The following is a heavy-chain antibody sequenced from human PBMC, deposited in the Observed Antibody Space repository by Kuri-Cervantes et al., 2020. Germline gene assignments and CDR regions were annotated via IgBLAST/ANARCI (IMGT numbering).Heavy chain of an antibody. CDR2: IKQDGSEK. CDR3: AVEKISGWYVEGIVGY. J-gene: IGHJ4*02. Sequence: GESLKISCAASGFTFSSYWMSWVRQAPGKGLEWVANIKQDGSEKYYVDSVKGRFTISRDNAKNTLYLQMNSLRAEDTAVYYCAVEKISGWYVEGIVGYWGQGTLVTVSS. V-gene: IGHV3-7*01. D-gene: IGHD6-19*01. CDR1: GFTFSSYW.